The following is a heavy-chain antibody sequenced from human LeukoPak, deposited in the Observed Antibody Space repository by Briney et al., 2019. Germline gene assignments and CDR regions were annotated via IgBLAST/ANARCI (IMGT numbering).Heavy chain of an antibody. CDR1: GFTFGNYW. J-gene: IGHJ4*02. Sequence: GGCLRLSCAASGFTFGNYWMSWVRQAQGKGLEWVANINQEGREKYYVDSVKGRFTISRDNAKDSVNLQMNSLRVEDTAVYYCARDGIDYWGQGNLGTVSS. V-gene: IGHV3-7*01. CDR2: INQEGREK. CDR3: ARDGIDY. D-gene: IGHD1-26*01.